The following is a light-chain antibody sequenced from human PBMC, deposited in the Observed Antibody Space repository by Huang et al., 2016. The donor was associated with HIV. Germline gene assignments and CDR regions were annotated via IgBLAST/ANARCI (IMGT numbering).Light chain of an antibody. CDR1: QSVSSGY. CDR3: QQYGSSPLT. CDR2: GAS. V-gene: IGKV3-20*01. Sequence: EIVLTQSPGTLSLSPGERATLSCRASQSVSSGYLVWYQQKVGQAPRLLIYGASSRAAGIPDRFSGSVSGTDFTLTISRLEPEDFAVYYCQQYGSSPLTFGGGTKVEIK. J-gene: IGKJ4*01.